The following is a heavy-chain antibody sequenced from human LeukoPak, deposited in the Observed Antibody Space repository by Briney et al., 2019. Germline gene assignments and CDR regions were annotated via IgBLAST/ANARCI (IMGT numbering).Heavy chain of an antibody. CDR3: ARHGQFHKTRDAFDF. V-gene: IGHV5-51*01. D-gene: IGHD6-19*01. CDR2: IYPGDSDT. Sequence: GESLKISCKASGYNFDTYWVAWVRQMPGKGLEWMGIIYPGDSDTRYSPSFQGLVTISADKSINTAYLQWDNLKASDTAMYYCARHGQFHKTRDAFDFWGQGTIVTVSS. CDR1: GYNFDTYW. J-gene: IGHJ3*01.